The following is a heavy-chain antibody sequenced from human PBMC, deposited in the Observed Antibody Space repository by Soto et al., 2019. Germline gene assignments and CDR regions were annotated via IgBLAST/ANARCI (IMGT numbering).Heavy chain of an antibody. CDR2: INSGSTSV. CDR1: GFDFNSYS. CDR3: TSSASPDAY. J-gene: IGHJ4*02. Sequence: GGSLRLSCVASGFDFNSYSMNWVRQAPGKGLEWISYINSGSTSVFYADSVRGRFTISRDNAKNSLYLQMNSLRAEDTAVYYCTSSASPDAYWGQGTLVTVSS. V-gene: IGHV3-48*01. D-gene: IGHD1-26*01.